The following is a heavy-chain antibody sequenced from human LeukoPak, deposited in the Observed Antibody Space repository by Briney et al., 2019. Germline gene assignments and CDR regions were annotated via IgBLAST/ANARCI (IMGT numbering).Heavy chain of an antibody. CDR3: AKSYFDYSTYYSYYFNL. V-gene: IGHV4-4*09. D-gene: IGHD4-11*01. Sequence: SETLSLTCTVSGGSISGGYWSWIRQPPGRGLEWIGYVYTSGSTNFNPSLKSRVTISVDTSKSQFALKLSSVTAADTAVYYCAKSYFDYSTYYSYYFNLWGQGALVTVSS. CDR1: GGSISGGY. J-gene: IGHJ4*02. CDR2: VYTSGST.